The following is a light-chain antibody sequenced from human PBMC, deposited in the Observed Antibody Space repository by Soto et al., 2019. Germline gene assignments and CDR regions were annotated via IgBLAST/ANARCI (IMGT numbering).Light chain of an antibody. CDR3: QHTSSTPFT. Sequence: DIQMTQSPSTLSGSVGDRVTITCRASQTISSWLAWYQQKPGKAPKLLIYKASTLKSGVPSRFSGSGSGTEFTLTISSLQPEDFATYYCQHTSSTPFTFGPGTKVDIK. V-gene: IGKV1-5*03. CDR2: KAS. J-gene: IGKJ3*01. CDR1: QTISSW.